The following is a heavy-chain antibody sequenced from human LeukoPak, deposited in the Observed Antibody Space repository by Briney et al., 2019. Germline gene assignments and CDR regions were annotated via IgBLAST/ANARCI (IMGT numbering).Heavy chain of an antibody. CDR3: TRPSYDSSVSGVVY. J-gene: IGHJ4*02. CDR2: IRSKANSYAT. D-gene: IGHD3-22*01. V-gene: IGHV3-73*01. Sequence: GGSLRLSCATSGFTFSGSAIHWVRQASGKGLEWVGRIRSKANSYATTDVASVRGRLSISRDDSKNTAYLQMNSLKTEDTAVYYCTRPSYDSSVSGVVYWGQGTLVTVSS. CDR1: GFTFSGSA.